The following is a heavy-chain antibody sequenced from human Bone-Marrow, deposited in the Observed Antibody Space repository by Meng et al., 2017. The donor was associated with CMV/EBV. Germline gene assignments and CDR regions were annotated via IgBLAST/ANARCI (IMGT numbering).Heavy chain of an antibody. V-gene: IGHV3-7*01. J-gene: IGHJ4*02. CDR1: GFTFTHYW. CDR3: ARDRSGWYLN. D-gene: IGHD6-19*01. CDR2: IKQDGSAK. Sequence: GESLKISCSASGFTFTHYWMVWVRQAPGKGLEWVATIKQDGSAKYYVDSVKGRFTISRDNAKNSLYLQMNSLRAEDTAVYYCARDRSGWYLNWGPGTLVTGYS.